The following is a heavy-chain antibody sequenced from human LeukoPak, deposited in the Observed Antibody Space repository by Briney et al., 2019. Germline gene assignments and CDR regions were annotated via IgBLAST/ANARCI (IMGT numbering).Heavy chain of an antibody. CDR3: ARVSAMNLWSPTTTFDS. D-gene: IGHD1-26*01. Sequence: PSETLSLTCTLSGGSIRSGSSVHYWAWIRQPPGKGLEWIGSMYYSGIAYYNPSLKSRITISVDTSKNQFSLTVDSVTAADTAVYYCARVSAMNLWSPTTTFDSWGQGTLVTVSS. CDR2: MYYSGIA. CDR1: GGSIRSGSSVHY. J-gene: IGHJ4*02. V-gene: IGHV4-39*01.